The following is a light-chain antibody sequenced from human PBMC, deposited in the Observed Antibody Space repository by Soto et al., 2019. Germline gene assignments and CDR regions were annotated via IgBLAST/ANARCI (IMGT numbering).Light chain of an antibody. V-gene: IGKV3-15*01. CDR1: LPISNK. CDR3: QQYDNWPPAVT. J-gene: IGKJ4*01. CDR2: GAS. Sequence: DIVLTQSPATLSVSPGERATLSCRASLPISNKLAWYQQRPGQSLRLLIYGASARAHGVPARFSGSGSGTVFTLTIRSLQSEDLAVYYCQQYDNWPPAVTFGGGTNVEIK.